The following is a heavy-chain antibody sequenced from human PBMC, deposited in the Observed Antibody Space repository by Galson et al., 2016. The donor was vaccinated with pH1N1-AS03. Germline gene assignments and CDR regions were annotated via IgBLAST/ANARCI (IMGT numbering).Heavy chain of an antibody. V-gene: IGHV3-7*03. CDR1: GFTFSSYW. Sequence: SLRLSCAGSGFTFSSYWMSWVRQAPGKGLEWVANIKEDGSVKYYVDSVKGRFTISRDNAKNSVYLQMNSLRADDTAVYYGARGWGPGTNGLDIWGQGTKVTVS. CDR2: IKEDGSVK. CDR3: ARGWGPGTNGLDI. J-gene: IGHJ6*02. D-gene: IGHD7-27*01.